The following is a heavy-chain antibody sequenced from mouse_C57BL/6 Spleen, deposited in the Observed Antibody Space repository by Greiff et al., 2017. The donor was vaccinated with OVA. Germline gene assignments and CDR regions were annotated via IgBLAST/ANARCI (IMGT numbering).Heavy chain of an antibody. Sequence: QVQLQQPGAELVKPGASVKLSCKASGYTFTSYWMHWVKQRPGRGLEWIGRIAPNSGGTKYNEKFKSQATLTVDKPSSTAYMQLSSLTSEDSAVYYCARGVVNYAMDYWGQGTSVTVSS. V-gene: IGHV1-72*01. CDR3: ARGVVNYAMDY. J-gene: IGHJ4*01. D-gene: IGHD1-1*01. CDR2: IAPNSGGT. CDR1: GYTFTSYW.